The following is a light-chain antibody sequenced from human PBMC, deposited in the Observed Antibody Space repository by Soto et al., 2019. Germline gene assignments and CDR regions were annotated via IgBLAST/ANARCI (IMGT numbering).Light chain of an antibody. Sequence: PGARATLSCRASQNVNSNYLAWYQQKPGQAPRLLIRGASSRATGIPDRFSGSGSGTAFTLTISRLEPEDFAVYYCQQYGNSPGTFGQGTKLEIK. CDR3: QQYGNSPGT. CDR2: GAS. J-gene: IGKJ2*01. CDR1: QNVNSNY. V-gene: IGKV3-20*01.